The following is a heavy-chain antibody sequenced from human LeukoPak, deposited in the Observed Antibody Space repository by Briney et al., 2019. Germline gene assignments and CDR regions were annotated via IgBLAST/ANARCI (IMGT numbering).Heavy chain of an antibody. J-gene: IGHJ4*02. CDR1: GFTFSGSA. CDR3: TRPHSGSYSN. V-gene: IGHV3-73*01. CDR2: IRSKANSYAT. D-gene: IGHD1-26*01. Sequence: PGGSLKLSCAASGFTFSGSAMHWVRQASGKGLEWVGRIRSKANSYATTNAASVKGRFTISRDDSKNTAYLQMNSLKTEDTAVYYCTRPHSGSYSNWGQGTLVTVSS.